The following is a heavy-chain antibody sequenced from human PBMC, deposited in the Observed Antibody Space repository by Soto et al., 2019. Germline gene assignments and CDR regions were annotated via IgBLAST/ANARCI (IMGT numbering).Heavy chain of an antibody. V-gene: IGHV4-59*01. CDR3: ARGLSSGWSYYFDY. CDR1: GGSIRSYY. J-gene: IGHJ4*02. Sequence: QVQLQESGPGLVKPSETLSLTCTVSGGSIRSYYWSWIRQPPGKGLEWIGYIYYSGSTNYNPSLKSRVTISVDTSKNQFSLKLSSVTAADTAVYYCARGLSSGWSYYFDYWGQGTLVTVSS. D-gene: IGHD6-19*01. CDR2: IYYSGST.